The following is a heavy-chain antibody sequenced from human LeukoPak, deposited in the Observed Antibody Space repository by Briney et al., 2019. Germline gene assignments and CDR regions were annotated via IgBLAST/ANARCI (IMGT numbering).Heavy chain of an antibody. D-gene: IGHD1-1*01. CDR1: GGSISYFY. J-gene: IGHJ6*03. CDR2: IYTTGST. CDR3: ARGRVSSSTWYSTYYYYFYMNV. V-gene: IGHV4-4*07. Sequence: SETLSLTCTVSGGSISYFYWSWIRQPAGKGLEWIGRIYTTGSTNFNPSLNGRVSISRGTTNNLFSLRLRSVTAADTAVYFCARGRVSSSTWYSTYYYYFYMNVWGKGTTVTVSS.